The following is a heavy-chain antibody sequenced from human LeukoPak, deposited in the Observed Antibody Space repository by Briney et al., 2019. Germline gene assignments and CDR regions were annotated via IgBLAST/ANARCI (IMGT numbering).Heavy chain of an antibody. J-gene: IGHJ4*02. CDR2: IYYSGST. D-gene: IGHD3-22*01. CDR1: GGSISSYY. V-gene: IGHV4-59*01. Sequence: SETLSLTCTVSGGSISSYYWSWIRQPPGKGLEWIGYIYYSGSTNYNPSLKSRVTISVDTSKNQFSLKLSSVTAADTAVYYCARDYDSSGYYYSWGQGTLVTVSS. CDR3: ARDYDSSGYYYS.